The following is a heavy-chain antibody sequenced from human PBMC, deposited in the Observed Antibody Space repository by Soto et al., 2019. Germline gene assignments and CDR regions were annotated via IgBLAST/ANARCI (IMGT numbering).Heavy chain of an antibody. D-gene: IGHD1-26*01. CDR3: ASSRVVGDDAFDI. V-gene: IGHV3-33*01. Sequence: QVQLVESGGGVVQPGRSLRLSCAASGFTFSSYGMHWVRQAPGKGLEWVAVIWCDGSNKYYADSVKGRFTISRDNSKNTLYLQMNSLRAEDTAVYYCASSRVVGDDAFDIWGQGTMVTVSS. CDR1: GFTFSSYG. J-gene: IGHJ3*02. CDR2: IWCDGSNK.